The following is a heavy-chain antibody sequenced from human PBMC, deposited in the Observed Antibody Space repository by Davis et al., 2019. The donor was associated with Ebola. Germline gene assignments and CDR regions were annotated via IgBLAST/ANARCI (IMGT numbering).Heavy chain of an antibody. Sequence: GGSLRLSCAASGFTFNIFDMHWVRQAPGRGLEWVAFVRSHGSDDHYADSVKGRVTISRDNSKNTLYLQMNSLRAEDTAVYYCAKSSAGPPVHWGQGTLVTVSS. J-gene: IGHJ4*02. D-gene: IGHD3-10*01. V-gene: IGHV3-30*02. CDR3: AKSSAGPPVH. CDR2: VRSHGSDD. CDR1: GFTFNIFD.